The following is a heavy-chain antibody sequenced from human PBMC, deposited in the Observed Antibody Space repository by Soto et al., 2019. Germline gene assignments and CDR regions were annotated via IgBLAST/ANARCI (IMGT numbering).Heavy chain of an antibody. CDR3: AREGYSSGYYYYYGMDV. V-gene: IGHV4-34*12. CDR2: IIHSGST. CDR1: GGSFSGYY. J-gene: IGHJ6*02. D-gene: IGHD3-22*01. Sequence: SETLSLTCAVYGGSFSGYYWSWIRQPPGKGLEWIGEIIHSGSTNYNPSLKSRVTISVDTSKNQFSLKLSSVTAADTAVYYCAREGYSSGYYYYYGMDVWGQGTTVTVSS.